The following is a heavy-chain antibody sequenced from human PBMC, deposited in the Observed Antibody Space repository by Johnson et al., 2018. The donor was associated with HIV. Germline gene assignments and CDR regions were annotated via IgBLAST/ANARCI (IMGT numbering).Heavy chain of an antibody. V-gene: IGHV3-30-3*01. J-gene: IGHJ3*02. Sequence: QVQLLESGGGVVQPGRSLRLSCAASGFTFRSYAMHWVRQAPGKGLECVAVISYHGTNKYYADSVKGRFTISRDNSKNTLYLQMNSLRAEDTAVYYCARERYGSQAIDGFDIWGQGTMVTVSS. CDR2: ISYHGTNK. D-gene: IGHD2-15*01. CDR3: ARERYGSQAIDGFDI. CDR1: GFTFRSYA.